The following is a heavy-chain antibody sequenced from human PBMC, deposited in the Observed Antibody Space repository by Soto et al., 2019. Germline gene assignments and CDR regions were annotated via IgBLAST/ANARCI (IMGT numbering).Heavy chain of an antibody. D-gene: IGHD6-13*01. V-gene: IGHV3-30*18. CDR3: AKDTAMYSSWDYFDY. Sequence: GGSLRLSCAASGFTFSSYGMHWVRQAPGKGLEGVAVISYDGSNKYYADSVKGRFTISRDNSKNTLYLQMNSLRAEDTAVYYCAKDTAMYSSWDYFDYWGQGTMVNVSS. J-gene: IGHJ4*02. CDR2: ISYDGSNK. CDR1: GFTFSSYG.